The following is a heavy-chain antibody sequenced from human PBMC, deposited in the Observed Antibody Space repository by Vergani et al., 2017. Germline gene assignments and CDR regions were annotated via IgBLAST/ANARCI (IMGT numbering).Heavy chain of an antibody. CDR2: VKTKTDGGTT. CDR1: GFTFSNAW. CDR3: TTVYYNCLGGGGY. V-gene: IGHV3-15*01. J-gene: IGHJ4*02. Sequence: EVQLVESGGGLVKPGGSLRVSCAASGFTFSNAWMSWVRQAPGKGLEWVGRVKTKTDGGTTDYAAPVKGRFTISRDDSKNTLYLQMNSLKTEDTAVYYCTTVYYNCLGGGGYWGQGTLVTVSS. D-gene: IGHD3-10*01.